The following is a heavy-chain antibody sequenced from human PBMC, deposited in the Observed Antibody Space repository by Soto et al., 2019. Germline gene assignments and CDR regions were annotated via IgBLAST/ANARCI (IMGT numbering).Heavy chain of an antibody. CDR2: IKQDGSQK. J-gene: IGHJ4*02. CDR1: GFTFSTYW. CDR3: AGPPGWLIEN. Sequence: EVQLVESGGGLVQPGGSLRLSCAASGFTFSTYWMFWVRQAPGKGLEWVATIKQDGSQKLYVDSVKGRFTISRDNAKNSLHLQMNSLRVEDAAVYFCAGPPGWLIENWGQGTLVTVSS. V-gene: IGHV3-7*04. D-gene: IGHD5-12*01.